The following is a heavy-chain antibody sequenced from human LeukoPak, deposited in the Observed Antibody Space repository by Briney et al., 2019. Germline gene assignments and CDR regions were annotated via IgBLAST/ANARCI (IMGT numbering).Heavy chain of an antibody. Sequence: SVKVSCKASGGIFSSYAISWVRQAPGQGLEWMGGIIPLFGTANYAQKFQGRVTITADESTSTAYMDLSSLRSDDTAVYYCARTGGGGSIAARLHYYYMDVWGKGTTVTVSS. CDR3: ARTGGGGSIAARLHYYYMDV. V-gene: IGHV1-69*13. J-gene: IGHJ6*03. D-gene: IGHD6-6*01. CDR1: GGIFSSYA. CDR2: IIPLFGTA.